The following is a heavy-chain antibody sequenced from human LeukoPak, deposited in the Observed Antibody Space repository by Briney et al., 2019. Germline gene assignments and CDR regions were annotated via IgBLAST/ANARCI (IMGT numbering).Heavy chain of an antibody. CDR2: ISGSGGST. J-gene: IGHJ4*02. CDR1: GFTFNNAW. V-gene: IGHV3-23*01. CDR3: TDDFWSGYETGDY. Sequence: GGSLRLSCAASGFTFNNAWMSWVRQAPGKGLEWVSAISGSGGSTYYADSVKGRFTISRDNSKNTLYLQMNSLRAEDTAVYYCTDDFWSGYETGDYWGQGTLVTVSS. D-gene: IGHD3-3*01.